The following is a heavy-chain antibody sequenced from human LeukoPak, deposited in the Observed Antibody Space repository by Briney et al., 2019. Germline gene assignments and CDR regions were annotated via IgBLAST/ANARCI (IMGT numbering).Heavy chain of an antibody. Sequence: GGSLRLSCAASGFTFSSYAMSWVRQAPGKGLEWVSAISGSGGSTYYADSVKGRFTISRDNSKNTLYLQMGSLRAEDMAVYYCARQGIAAAGKPLDYWGQGTLVTVSS. D-gene: IGHD6-13*01. CDR1: GFTFSSYA. CDR2: ISGSGGST. CDR3: ARQGIAAAGKPLDY. V-gene: IGHV3-23*01. J-gene: IGHJ4*02.